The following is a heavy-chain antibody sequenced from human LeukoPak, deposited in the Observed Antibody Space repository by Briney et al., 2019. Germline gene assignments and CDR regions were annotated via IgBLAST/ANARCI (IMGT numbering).Heavy chain of an antibody. CDR2: INHSGST. CDR1: GFTVSSNY. Sequence: GSLRLSCAASGFTVSSNYMSWVRQPPGKGLEWIGEINHSGSTNYNPSLKSRVTISVDTSKNQFSLKLSSVTAADTAVYYCAARFGEPPNWFDPWGQGTLVTVSS. V-gene: IGHV4-34*08. J-gene: IGHJ5*02. CDR3: AARFGEPPNWFDP. D-gene: IGHD3-10*01.